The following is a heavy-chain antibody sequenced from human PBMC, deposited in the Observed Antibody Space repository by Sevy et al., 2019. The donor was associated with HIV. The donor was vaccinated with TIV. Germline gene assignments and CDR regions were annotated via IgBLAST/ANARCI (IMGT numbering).Heavy chain of an antibody. CDR1: GDSVSTYSAA. D-gene: IGHD3-10*01. J-gene: IGHJ4*02. Sequence: SQTLSLTCAISGDSVSTYSAAWNWIRQSPSRGLEWLGRTYYKSKWYNDYALSVKSRISINPDTPKNQISLQLNSVTPEDTAVYYCARESRWFFFHFDYLGQGTLVTVSS. CDR2: TYYKSKWYN. V-gene: IGHV6-1*01. CDR3: ARESRWFFFHFDY.